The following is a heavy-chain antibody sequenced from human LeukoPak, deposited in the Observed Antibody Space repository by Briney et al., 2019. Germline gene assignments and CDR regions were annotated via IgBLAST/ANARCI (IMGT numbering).Heavy chain of an antibody. V-gene: IGHV3-23*01. Sequence: GGSLRLSCAASGFTFSTFAMNWVRQAPGKGLEWVSAISGSADATYHADSVKGRFSISRDNSKNTLYLQMNSLRTEDTAVYYCAKGGGWLYYFDYWGQGTLVTVSS. D-gene: IGHD6-19*01. CDR1: GFTFSTFA. CDR2: ISGSADAT. CDR3: AKGGGWLYYFDY. J-gene: IGHJ4*02.